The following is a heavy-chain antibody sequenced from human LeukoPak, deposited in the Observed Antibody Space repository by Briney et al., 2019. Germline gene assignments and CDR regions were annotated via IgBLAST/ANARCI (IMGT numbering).Heavy chain of an antibody. D-gene: IGHD2-2*01. CDR2: ISGSGGSR. Sequence: GGSLRLSCAASGFTFSSWVRQAPGKGLEWVSTISGSGGSRSYADSVKGRFTISRDNAKNSLYLQMNSLRAEDTAVYYCARDPHSHIVVVPAAYYYYGMDVWGQGTTVTVSS. V-gene: IGHV3-23*01. J-gene: IGHJ6*02. CDR1: GFTFSS. CDR3: ARDPHSHIVVVPAAYYYYGMDV.